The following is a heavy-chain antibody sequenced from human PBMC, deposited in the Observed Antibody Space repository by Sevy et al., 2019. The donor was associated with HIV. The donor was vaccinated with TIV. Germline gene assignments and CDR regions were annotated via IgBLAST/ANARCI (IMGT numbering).Heavy chain of an antibody. D-gene: IGHD6-13*01. CDR2: IYSGGST. CDR1: GFTVSSNY. CDR3: ARDPRKGIAAAGTYGMDV. Sequence: GGSLRLSCAASGFTVSSNYMSWVRQAPGKGLEWVSVIYSGGSTYYADSVKGRFTISRDNSKNTLYLQMNSLRAEDTAVYYCARDPRKGIAAAGTYGMDVWGQGTTVTVSS. J-gene: IGHJ6*02. V-gene: IGHV3-53*01.